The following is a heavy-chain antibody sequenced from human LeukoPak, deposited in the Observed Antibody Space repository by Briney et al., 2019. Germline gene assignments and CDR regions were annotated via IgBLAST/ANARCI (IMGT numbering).Heavy chain of an antibody. CDR1: GYTFTSYG. CDR2: ISAYNGNT. Sequence: ASVKVSCKASGYTFTSYGISWVRQAPGQGLEWMGWISAYNGNTNYAQKPQGRVTMTTDTSTSTAYMELRSLRSDDTAVYYCARKDDSSGYYWDEYFQHWGQGTLVTVSS. V-gene: IGHV1-18*01. J-gene: IGHJ1*01. CDR3: ARKDDSSGYYWDEYFQH. D-gene: IGHD3-22*01.